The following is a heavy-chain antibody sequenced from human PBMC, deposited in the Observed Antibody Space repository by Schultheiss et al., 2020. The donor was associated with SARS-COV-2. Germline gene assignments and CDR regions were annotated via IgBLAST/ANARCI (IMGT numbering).Heavy chain of an antibody. CDR1: GGSISSYY. CDR3: AILWFGEMPFDY. CDR2: IYYSGST. D-gene: IGHD3-10*01. V-gene: IGHV4-59*12. Sequence: SETLSLTCTVSGGSISSYYWSWIRQPPGKGLEWIGYIYYSGSTNYNPSLKSRVTISVDTSKNQFSLKLSSVTAADTAVYYCAILWFGEMPFDYWGQGTLVTVSS. J-gene: IGHJ4*02.